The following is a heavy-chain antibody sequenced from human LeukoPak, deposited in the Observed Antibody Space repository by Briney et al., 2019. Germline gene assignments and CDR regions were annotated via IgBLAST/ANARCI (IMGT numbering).Heavy chain of an antibody. CDR1: RGSISSYY. CDR3: ARDRPPYSGYDGFDP. Sequence: SSETLSLTCTVSRGSISSYYWSWIRQPPGRGLEWIGYIYYSGSTNYNPSLKSRVTISVDTSKNQFSLKLSSVTAADTAVYYCARDRPPYSGYDGFDPWGQGTLVTVSS. V-gene: IGHV4-59*01. J-gene: IGHJ5*02. D-gene: IGHD5-12*01. CDR2: IYYSGST.